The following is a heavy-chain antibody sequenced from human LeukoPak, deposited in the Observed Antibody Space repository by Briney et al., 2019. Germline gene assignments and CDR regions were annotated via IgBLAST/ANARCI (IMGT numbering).Heavy chain of an antibody. Sequence: SETLSLTCTVSGGTISDYFWNWIRQPPGKGLEWIGHIYSSGTTNCNPSLMSRVTISLDTSKNQFSLKLTSVTAADTAVYYCARTDYGDYWFDPWGQGTLVTVSS. D-gene: IGHD4-17*01. CDR1: GGTISDYF. V-gene: IGHV4-59*01. J-gene: IGHJ5*02. CDR2: IYSSGTT. CDR3: ARTDYGDYWFDP.